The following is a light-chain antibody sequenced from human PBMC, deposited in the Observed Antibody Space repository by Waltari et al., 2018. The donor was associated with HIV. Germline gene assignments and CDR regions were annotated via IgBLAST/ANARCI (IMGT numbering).Light chain of an antibody. J-gene: IGKJ2*01. CDR3: QQYYSTPPT. CDR2: WAS. CDR1: QSVLYSSNNKNY. Sequence: DIVMTQSPDSLAVSLGERATINCKSRQSVLYSSNNKNYLAWYQQKPGQPPKLPIYWASTRESGVPDRFSGSGSGTDFTLTISSLQAEDVAVYYCQQYYSTPPTFGQGTKLEIK. V-gene: IGKV4-1*01.